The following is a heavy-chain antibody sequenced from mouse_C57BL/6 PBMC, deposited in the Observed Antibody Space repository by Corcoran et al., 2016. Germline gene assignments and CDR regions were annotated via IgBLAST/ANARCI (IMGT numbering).Heavy chain of an antibody. J-gene: IGHJ4*01. CDR1: GYTFTSYG. Sequence: QVQLQQSGAELARPGASVKLSCKASGYTFTSYGISWVKQRTGQGLEWIGEIYPRSGNTYYNEKFKGKATLTADKSSSTAYMELRSLTSEDTAVYYCARKVPYYYAMDYWGQGTSVTVSS. D-gene: IGHD2-14*01. CDR3: ARKVPYYYAMDY. V-gene: IGHV1-81*01. CDR2: IYPRSGNT.